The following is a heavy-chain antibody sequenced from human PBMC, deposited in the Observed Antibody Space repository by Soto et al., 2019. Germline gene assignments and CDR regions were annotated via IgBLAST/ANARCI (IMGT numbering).Heavy chain of an antibody. D-gene: IGHD3-3*01. CDR1: GATFGNTA. J-gene: IGHJ5*02. CDR3: ARDGDPGYAFWSGPLGGGRFDP. CDR2: IVPMFGTA. Sequence: QVQLVQSGAEVKKPGSSVNVSCKTSGATFGNTAVTWVRQPPGQGLEWMGGIVPMFGTANYAQKFQGRVTMTADESTNTAYMELSSLRSDDTAVYYCARDGDPGYAFWSGPLGGGRFDPWGQGTLVTVSS. V-gene: IGHV1-69*12.